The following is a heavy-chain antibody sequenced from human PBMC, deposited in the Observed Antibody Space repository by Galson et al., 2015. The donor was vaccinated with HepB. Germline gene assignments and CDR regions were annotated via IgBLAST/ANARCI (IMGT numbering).Heavy chain of an antibody. D-gene: IGHD2-15*01. V-gene: IGHV4-4*02. Sequence: CTVSGASINSRNWWTWVRQPPGKGLEWIAEIYHTGSANYNPSVKSRVTISVDSSKNHFSLDLNSVTAADTAVYYCASLGYCSGEHDCYSTSWGQGTLVTVSS. CDR2: IYHTGSA. CDR1: GASINSRNW. CDR3: ASLGYCSGEHDCYSTS. J-gene: IGHJ5*02.